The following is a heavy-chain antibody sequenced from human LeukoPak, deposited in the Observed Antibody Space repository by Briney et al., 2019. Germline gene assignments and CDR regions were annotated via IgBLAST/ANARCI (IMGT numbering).Heavy chain of an antibody. CDR3: ARETIVVVTNWFDP. V-gene: IGHV4-34*01. CDR1: GVSFSGYY. J-gene: IGHJ5*02. Sequence: SETLSLTCAVYGVSFSGYYWSWIRQPPGKGLEWIGEINHSGSTNYNPSLKSRVTISVDTSKNQFSLKLSSVTAADTAVYYCARETIVVVTNWFDPWGQGTLVTGSS. D-gene: IGHD2-21*02. CDR2: INHSGST.